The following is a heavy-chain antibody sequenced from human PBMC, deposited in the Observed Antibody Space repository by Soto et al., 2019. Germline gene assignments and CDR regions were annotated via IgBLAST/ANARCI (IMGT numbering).Heavy chain of an antibody. D-gene: IGHD3-10*01. CDR1: ASSISSSSYY. CDR2: IYYSEST. V-gene: IGHV4-39*01. CDR3: ASPAVRFAESHGGWLKA. J-gene: IGHJ4*02. Sequence: SETLSLTCTVAASSISSSSYYWGWILQPPCKGLEWIGSIYYSESTYYNPSLKSRFTILVDTSKNECARKLSAATAADTAVYSCASPAVRFAESHGGWLKAWGQGXLVSVYS.